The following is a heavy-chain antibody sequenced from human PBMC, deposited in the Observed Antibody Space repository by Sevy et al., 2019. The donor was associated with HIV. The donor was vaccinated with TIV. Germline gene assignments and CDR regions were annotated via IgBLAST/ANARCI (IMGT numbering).Heavy chain of an antibody. CDR2: IKSKTDGATR. CDR1: GFTFSKAW. V-gene: IGHV3-15*01. D-gene: IGHD3-3*01. Sequence: GGSLRLSCVASGFTFSKAWMSWVRQAPGKGLEWVGRIKSKTDGATRDLAAPVKGRIIISRDDSKNTLYLQISNLKIVDTGVYFCATGVRASDFDYWGQVTLVTVSS. CDR3: ATGVRASDFDY. J-gene: IGHJ4*02.